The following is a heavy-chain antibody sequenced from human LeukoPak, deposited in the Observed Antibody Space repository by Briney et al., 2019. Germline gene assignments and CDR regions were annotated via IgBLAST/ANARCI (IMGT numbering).Heavy chain of an antibody. V-gene: IGHV3-21*01. CDR1: GFTFSSYS. J-gene: IGHJ4*02. Sequence: PGGSLRLSCAASGFTFSSYSMNWVRQAPGKGLEWVSSISSSSSYIYYADSVRGRFTISRDNAKNSLYLQMNSLRAEDTAVYYCARKRGTLPFDYWGQGTLVTVSS. CDR2: ISSSSSYI. D-gene: IGHD1-1*01. CDR3: ARKRGTLPFDY.